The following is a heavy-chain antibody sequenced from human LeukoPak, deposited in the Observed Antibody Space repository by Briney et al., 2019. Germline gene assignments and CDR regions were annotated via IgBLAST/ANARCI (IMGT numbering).Heavy chain of an antibody. CDR2: LDPNSGAT. CDR1: GYAFTTFY. J-gene: IGHJ4*02. D-gene: IGHD2-2*01. CDR3: ARVPDIYCPSTSCVDY. V-gene: IGHV1-2*06. Sequence: ASVNVSCKASGYAFTTFYIHWVRQAPGQGLEWMGRLDPNSGATILAQKFQGRVTITRDTSISTAYMELSRLRSDDTAVYYCARVPDIYCPSTSCVDYWGQGTLVTVSS.